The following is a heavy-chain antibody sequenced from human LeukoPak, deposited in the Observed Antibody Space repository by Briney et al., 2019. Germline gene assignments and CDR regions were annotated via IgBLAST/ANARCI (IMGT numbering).Heavy chain of an antibody. D-gene: IGHD3-10*01. V-gene: IGHV3-74*01. J-gene: IGHJ5*02. CDR2: INSDGSST. Sequence: GGSLRLSCAASGFTFSSYWMHWVRQAPGKGLVWVSRINSDGSSTSYADSVKGRFTISRDNAKNTLYLQMNGLRAEDTAVYYCARDTRMVRGVYNWFDPWGQGTLVTVSS. CDR3: ARDTRMVRGVYNWFDP. CDR1: GFTFSSYW.